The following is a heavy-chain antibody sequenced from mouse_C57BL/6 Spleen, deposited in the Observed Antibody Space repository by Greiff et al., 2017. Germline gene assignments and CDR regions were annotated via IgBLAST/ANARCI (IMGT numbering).Heavy chain of an antibody. J-gene: IGHJ3*01. Sequence: EVKLVESEGGLVQPGRSMKLSCTASGFTFSDYYMAWVRQVPEKGLEWVANINYDGSSTYYLDSLKSRFIISRDNAKNILYLQMSSLKSEDTATYYCAREVDGSFAYWGQGTLVTVSA. V-gene: IGHV5-16*01. CDR2: INYDGSST. D-gene: IGHD2-3*01. CDR1: GFTFSDYY. CDR3: AREVDGSFAY.